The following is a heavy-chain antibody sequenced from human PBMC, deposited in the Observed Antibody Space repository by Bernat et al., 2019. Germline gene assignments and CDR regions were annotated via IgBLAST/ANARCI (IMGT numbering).Heavy chain of an antibody. V-gene: IGHV3-23*01. CDR2: ISGSGGST. CDR3: AKPYYAFWSGYYTGGLDY. J-gene: IGHJ4*02. D-gene: IGHD3-3*01. Sequence: EVQLLESGGGLVQPGGSLRLSCAASGFTFSSYAMSWVRQAPGKGLEWVSAISGSGGSTYYADSVKGRFTISRDNSKNTLYLQMNSLRAEDTAVYYCAKPYYAFWSGYYTGGLDYWGQGTLVTVSS. CDR1: GFTFSSYA.